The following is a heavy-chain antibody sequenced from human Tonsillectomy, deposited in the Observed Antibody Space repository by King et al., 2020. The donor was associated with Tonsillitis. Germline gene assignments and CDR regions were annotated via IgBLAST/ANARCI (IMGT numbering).Heavy chain of an antibody. D-gene: IGHD5-18*01. CDR3: ATEGMGYSYGQDYHYMDV. V-gene: IGHV3-23*04. J-gene: IGHJ6*03. CDR2: ISGSGVST. CDR1: GFTFSSYA. Sequence: VQLVESGGGLVQPGGSLRLSCAASGFTFSSYAMSWVRQAPGKGLEWVSDISGSGVSTYYADSVKGRFTISRDNSKNTLYLHMSSLRAADTAVYYCATEGMGYSYGQDYHYMDVWGKGTTVTVSS.